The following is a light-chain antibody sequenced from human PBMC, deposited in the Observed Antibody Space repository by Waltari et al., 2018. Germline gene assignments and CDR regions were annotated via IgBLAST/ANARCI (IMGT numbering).Light chain of an antibody. CDR1: QGISSY. CDR3: LQYNSKPWT. V-gene: IGKV1-17*01. CDR2: DAS. Sequence: IQMTQSPSSLSTSVGDRVTITCRASQGISSYLSWYQQKPGKPPKRLIYDASSLEGGVPSRFSGSGSGTEFTLTISSLQPEDFAIYYCLQYNSKPWTFGQGTKVEIK. J-gene: IGKJ1*01.